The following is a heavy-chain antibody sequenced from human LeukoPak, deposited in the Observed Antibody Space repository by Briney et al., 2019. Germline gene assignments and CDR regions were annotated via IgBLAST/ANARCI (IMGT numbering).Heavy chain of an antibody. D-gene: IGHD6-13*01. CDR3: ASQYTSSRIFDD. CDR2: ISSSSTYI. V-gene: IGHV3-21*01. Sequence: GGSLRLSCAASGFTFSNFWMNWVRQAPGKGLEWVSSISSSSTYIYYADSVKGRFTVSRDNAKNSLYLQMNSLRAEDTAVYFCASQYTSSRIFDDWGQGTLVTVSS. J-gene: IGHJ4*02. CDR1: GFTFSNFW.